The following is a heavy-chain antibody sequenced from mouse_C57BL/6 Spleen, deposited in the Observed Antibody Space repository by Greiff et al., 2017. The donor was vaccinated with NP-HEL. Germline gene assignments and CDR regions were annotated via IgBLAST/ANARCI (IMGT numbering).Heavy chain of an antibody. CDR1: GYTFTSYW. Sequence: VQLQQPGAELVKPGASVKLSCKASGYTFTSYWMHWVKQRPGQGLEWIGMIHPNSGSTNYNEKFKSKATLTVDKASSTAYMKRSSLTSEDSAVYYCARWNEYGEVSYYFDYWGQGTTLTVSS. CDR2: IHPNSGST. J-gene: IGHJ2*01. CDR3: ARWNEYGEVSYYFDY. D-gene: IGHD5-1*01. V-gene: IGHV1-64*01.